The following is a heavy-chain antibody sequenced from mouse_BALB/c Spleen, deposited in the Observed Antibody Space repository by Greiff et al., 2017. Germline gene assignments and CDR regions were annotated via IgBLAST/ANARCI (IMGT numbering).Heavy chain of an antibody. CDR3: ARDLDLLRAMDY. D-gene: IGHD2-1*01. J-gene: IGHJ4*01. Sequence: VQLKQSGPGLVKPSQSLSLTCSVTGYSITSGYYWNWIRQFPGNKLEWMGYISYDGSNNYNPSLKNRISITRDTSKNQFFLKLNSVTTEDTATYYCARDLDLLRAMDYWGQGTSVTVSS. V-gene: IGHV3-6*02. CDR1: GYSITSGYY. CDR2: ISYDGSN.